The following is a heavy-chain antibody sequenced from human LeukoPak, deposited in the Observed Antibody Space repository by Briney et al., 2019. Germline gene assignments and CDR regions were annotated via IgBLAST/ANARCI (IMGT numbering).Heavy chain of an antibody. CDR2: FDPEDGET. D-gene: IGHD2-2*01. CDR1: GYTLTELS. J-gene: IGHJ5*02. V-gene: IGHV1-24*01. CDR3: ATEHCSSTSCYSRPNWFDP. Sequence: GASVKVSCKVSGYTLTELSMHWVRQAPGKGLEWMGGFDPEDGETIYAQKFQGRVTMTEDTSTDTAYMELSSLRSEDTAMYYCATEHCSSTSCYSRPNWFDPWGQGTLVTVSS.